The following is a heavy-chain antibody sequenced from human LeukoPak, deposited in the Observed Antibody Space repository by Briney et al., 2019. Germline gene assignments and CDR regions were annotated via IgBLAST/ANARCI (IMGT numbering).Heavy chain of an antibody. CDR2: INGDGTST. J-gene: IGHJ3*02. CDR3: ARTGSGGDLDI. D-gene: IGHD2-15*01. CDR1: GFTFSNHW. Sequence: GGSLRPSCAASGFTFSNHWLHWVRQAPGKGLVWVSRINGDGTSTIYADSVKGRFTISRDNAKSTVYLQMNSLRAEDTAVYYCARTGSGGDLDIWGQGTMVTVSS. V-gene: IGHV3-74*01.